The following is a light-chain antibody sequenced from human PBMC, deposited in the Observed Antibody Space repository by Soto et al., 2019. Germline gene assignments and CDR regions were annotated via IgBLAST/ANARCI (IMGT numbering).Light chain of an antibody. CDR1: QSVGSF. J-gene: IGKJ5*01. CDR2: DTS. Sequence: EIVLTQSPAPLSLSPGERATLSCRASQSVGSFLAWYQQKPGQAPRLLIYDTSIRATGIPARFSGSGSGTDFTLTISSLEPEEFAVYYCQQRNSWPPTFTFGQGTRLEIK. V-gene: IGKV3-11*01. CDR3: QQRNSWPPTFT.